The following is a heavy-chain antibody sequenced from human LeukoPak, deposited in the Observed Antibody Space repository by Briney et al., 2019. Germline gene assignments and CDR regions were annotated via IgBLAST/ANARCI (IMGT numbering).Heavy chain of an antibody. J-gene: IGHJ4*02. CDR2: IYYSESA. D-gene: IGHD3-9*01. V-gene: IGHV4-59*02. Sequence: SETLSLTCTVSGDSVSSYHWSWIRQPPGKRLEWIGCIYYSESATYNPSLKSRVTISLDTSKNQFFLKLSSVTAADTAVYYCARKRSFDLWGQGTLVTVSS. CDR3: ARKRSFDL. CDR1: GDSVSSYH.